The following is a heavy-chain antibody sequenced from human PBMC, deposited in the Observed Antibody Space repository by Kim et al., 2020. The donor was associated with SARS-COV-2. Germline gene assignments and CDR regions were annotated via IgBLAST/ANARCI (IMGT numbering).Heavy chain of an antibody. CDR3: ARHRQLWFGAYGMDV. CDR2: IDPSDSYT. CDR1: GYSFTSYW. J-gene: IGHJ6*02. V-gene: IGHV5-10-1*01. D-gene: IGHD3-10*01. Sequence: GESLKISCKGSGYSFTSYWISWVRQMPGKGLEWMGRIDPSDSYTNYSPSFQGHVTISADKSISTAYLQWSSLKASDTAMYYCARHRQLWFGAYGMDVWGQGTTVTVSS.